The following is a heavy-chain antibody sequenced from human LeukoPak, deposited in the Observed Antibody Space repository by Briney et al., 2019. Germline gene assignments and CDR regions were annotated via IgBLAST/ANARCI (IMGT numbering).Heavy chain of an antibody. Sequence: SETLSHSGAVYGWSFSDYYWSWMGEPPGNVLEWIGEFNHSGSTNNNPSLKSRVTISVDTSKNQFSLKLSSVTAADTAVYYCARHPNADAFDIWGQGTMVTVSS. CDR3: ARHPNADAFDI. V-gene: IGHV4-34*01. J-gene: IGHJ3*02. D-gene: IGHD2-8*01. CDR2: FNHSGST. CDR1: GWSFSDYY.